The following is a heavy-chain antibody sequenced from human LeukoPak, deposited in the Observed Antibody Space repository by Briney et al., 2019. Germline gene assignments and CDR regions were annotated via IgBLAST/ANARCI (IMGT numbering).Heavy chain of an antibody. CDR2: IRSKAYGGTT. CDR3: TRESYYDSSCYGDY. J-gene: IGHJ4*02. V-gene: IGHV3-49*03. D-gene: IGHD3-22*01. Sequence: PGGSLRLSCTASGFTFGDYAMSWFRQAPGKGLEWVGFIRSKAYGGTTEYAASVKGRFTISRDDSKSIAYLQMNSLKTEDTAVYYCTRESYYDSSCYGDYWGQGTLVTVSS. CDR1: GFTFGDYA.